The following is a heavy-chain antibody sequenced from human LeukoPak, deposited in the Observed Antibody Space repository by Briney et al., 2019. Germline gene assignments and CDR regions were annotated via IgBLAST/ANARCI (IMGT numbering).Heavy chain of an antibody. CDR1: GFTFSSYS. V-gene: IGHV3-21*01. D-gene: IGHD3-9*01. CDR2: ISSSSSYI. J-gene: IGHJ6*03. CDR3: VNDIWTPGSEYMDV. Sequence: PGGSLRLSCAASGFTFSSYSMNWVRQAPGKGLEWVSSISSSSSYIYYADSVKGRFTISRDNAKNSLYLQMNSLRAEDTAVYYCVNDIWTPGSEYMDVWGKGTTVTVSS.